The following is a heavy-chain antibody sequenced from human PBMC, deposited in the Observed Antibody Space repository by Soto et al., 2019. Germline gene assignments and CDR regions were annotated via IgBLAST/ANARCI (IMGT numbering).Heavy chain of an antibody. J-gene: IGHJ6*02. D-gene: IGHD3-22*01. Sequence: GGSLRLSCAAPGFPFGGSAMPWVRKASGKGLEWVGRIRSKANSYATAYAASVKGRFTISRDDSKNTAYLQMNSLKTEDTAVYYCTRRMIVVSHYYYGMDVWGQGT. V-gene: IGHV3-73*01. CDR1: GFPFGGSA. CDR3: TRRMIVVSHYYYGMDV. CDR2: IRSKANSYAT.